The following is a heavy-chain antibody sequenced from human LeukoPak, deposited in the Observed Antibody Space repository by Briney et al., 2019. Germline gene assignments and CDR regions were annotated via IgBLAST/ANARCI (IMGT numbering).Heavy chain of an antibody. CDR3: ARVSYPNYGDYGPFDY. CDR1: GFTFSNYG. J-gene: IGHJ4*02. CDR2: IRYDGSNE. D-gene: IGHD4-17*01. V-gene: IGHV3-30*02. Sequence: PGGSLRLSCAASGFTFSNYGMHWVRQAPGKGLEWLSFIRYDGSNEYYADSVKGRFTISRDNSKNTLYLQMNSLRADDTAVYYCARVSYPNYGDYGPFDYWGQGTLVTVSS.